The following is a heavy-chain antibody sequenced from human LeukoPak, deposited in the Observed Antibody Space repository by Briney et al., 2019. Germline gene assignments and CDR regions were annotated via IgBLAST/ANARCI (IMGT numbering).Heavy chain of an antibody. V-gene: IGHV3-74*01. CDR2: INSDGTYT. CDR1: GFAFSSSW. Sequence: GGSLRLSCAASGFAFSSSWMLWVRQAPGKGLVWVSRINSDGTYTNYADSVKGRFTISRDNAKNTLCLQMNSLRAEDTAVYYCARDLSHTFDYWGQGTLVTVSS. CDR3: ARDLSHTFDY. J-gene: IGHJ4*02.